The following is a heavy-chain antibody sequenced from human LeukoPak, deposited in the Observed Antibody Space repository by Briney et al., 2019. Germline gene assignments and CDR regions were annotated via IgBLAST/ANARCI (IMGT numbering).Heavy chain of an antibody. V-gene: IGHV3-23*01. D-gene: IGHD4-17*01. CDR2: ISGSGGST. Sequence: GGSLRLSCAASGFTFSSYAMSWVRQAPGKGLEWVSAISGSGGSTYYADSVKGRFTISRDNAKNSLYLQMNSLRAEDTAVYYCARFTTWVTKGGFDYWGQGTLVTVSS. CDR1: GFTFSSYA. CDR3: ARFTTWVTKGGFDY. J-gene: IGHJ4*02.